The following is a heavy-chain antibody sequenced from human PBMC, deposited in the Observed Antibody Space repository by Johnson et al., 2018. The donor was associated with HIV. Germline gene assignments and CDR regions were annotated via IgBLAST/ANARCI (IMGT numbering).Heavy chain of an antibody. V-gene: IGHV3-11*04. Sequence: VQLVESGGGLVKPGGSLRLSCAASGFTFRDYYMSWIRQAPGKGLEWVSDISSNVSTINYADSVRGRFTISRDNAKNSLYLQMNSLRADDTAVYYCARVSTTVTTGGAFDIWGQGTMVTVSS. D-gene: IGHD4-17*01. J-gene: IGHJ3*02. CDR2: ISSNVSTI. CDR3: ARVSTTVTTGGAFDI. CDR1: GFTFRDYY.